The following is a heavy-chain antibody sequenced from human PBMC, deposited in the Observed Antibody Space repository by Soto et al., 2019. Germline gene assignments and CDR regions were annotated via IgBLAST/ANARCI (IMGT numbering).Heavy chain of an antibody. J-gene: IGHJ4*02. CDR2: ISRDGSVK. D-gene: IGHD2-21*01. CDR1: GFTFSTSG. V-gene: IGHV3-30*03. CDR3: AGEIASGY. Sequence: QVQLVESGGGVVQPGTSLRLSCVASGFTFSTSGMHWVRQAPGKGLEWVAVISRDGSVKYYADSVKGRFTISRDTSKNTLYLQMIGLRAEDTAVYYCAGEIASGYWGQGTLVTVSS.